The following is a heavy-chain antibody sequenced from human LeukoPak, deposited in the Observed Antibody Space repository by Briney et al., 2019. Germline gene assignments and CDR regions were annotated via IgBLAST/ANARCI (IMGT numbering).Heavy chain of an antibody. Sequence: GGSLRLSCAASGFTFDDYAMHWVRQAPGKGLEWVSGISWNSGSIGYADSVKGRFTISRDNAKNSLYLQMNSLRAEDMALYYCAKDKGVGATRGIDYWGQGTLVTASS. V-gene: IGHV3-9*03. CDR1: GFTFDDYA. J-gene: IGHJ4*02. CDR3: AKDKGVGATRGIDY. CDR2: ISWNSGSI. D-gene: IGHD1-26*01.